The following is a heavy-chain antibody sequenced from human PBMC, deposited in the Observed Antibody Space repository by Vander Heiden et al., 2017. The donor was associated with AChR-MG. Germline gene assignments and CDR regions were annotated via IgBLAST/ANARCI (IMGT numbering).Heavy chain of an antibody. Sequence: EVQVLESGGGLVQPGGSLRLSCAASGFIFGRSTMNWVRQPPGKGLDWVALISGSGEITYYADSVKGRFSISRDNSRNTVSLQMNSLRAEDTAIYYCAKGIRPVAGGSIVPLDHWGQGTLVTVSS. CDR3: AKGIRPVAGGSIVPLDH. D-gene: IGHD6-13*01. CDR2: ISGSGEIT. J-gene: IGHJ4*02. CDR1: GFIFGRST. V-gene: IGHV3-23*01.